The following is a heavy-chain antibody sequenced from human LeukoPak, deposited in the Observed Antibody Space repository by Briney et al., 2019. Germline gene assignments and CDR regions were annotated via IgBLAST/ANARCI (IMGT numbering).Heavy chain of an antibody. CDR2: IYYSGSP. CDR1: GGSISNNNYY. Sequence: SETLSLTCTVSGGSISNNNYYWAWIRQPPGKGLECIGSIYYSGSPYYNPSLKSRVTISVDTSKNQFSLRLSSVTAADTAVYYCARGGRLAVAGKFDYWGQGTLVTVSS. D-gene: IGHD6-19*01. V-gene: IGHV4-39*01. J-gene: IGHJ4*02. CDR3: ARGGRLAVAGKFDY.